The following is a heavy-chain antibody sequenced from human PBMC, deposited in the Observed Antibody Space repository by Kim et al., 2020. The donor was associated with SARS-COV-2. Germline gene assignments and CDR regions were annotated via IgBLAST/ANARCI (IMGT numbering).Heavy chain of an antibody. J-gene: IGHJ4*02. CDR3: AKAYGYNWNPVDY. CDR2: ISGSGGST. D-gene: IGHD1-20*01. Sequence: GGSLRLSCAASGFTFSSYVMTWVRQAPGKGLEWVSAISGSGGSTYYADSVKGRFTISRDNSKNTLYLQMNNLRAEDTAVYYCAKAYGYNWNPVDYWGQGTLVTVSS. V-gene: IGHV3-23*01. CDR1: GFTFSSYV.